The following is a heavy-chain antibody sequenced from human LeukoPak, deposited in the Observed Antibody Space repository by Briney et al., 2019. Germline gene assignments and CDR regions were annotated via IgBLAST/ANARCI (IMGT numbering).Heavy chain of an antibody. V-gene: IGHV3-23*01. CDR1: GFTFSISA. CDR3: AKAPVTTCRGAYCYPFDY. CDR2: ISDSGGST. D-gene: IGHD2-21*01. Sequence: GGSLRLSCAASGFTFSISAMSWVRQAPGKGLEWVSGISDSGGSTFYTDSVKGRFTISRDSSKNTLFLQMNRLRPEDAAVYYCAKAPVTTCRGAYCYPFDYWGQGTLVTVSS. J-gene: IGHJ4*02.